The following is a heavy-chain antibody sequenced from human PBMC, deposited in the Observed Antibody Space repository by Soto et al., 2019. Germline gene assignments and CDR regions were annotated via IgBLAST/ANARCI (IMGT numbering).Heavy chain of an antibody. V-gene: IGHV1-2*02. CDR3: GRAGGTLLAPQA. J-gene: IGHJ5*02. D-gene: IGHD1-1*01. Sequence: ASVKVSCKASGYTFTGYFIHWVRQAPGQGLEWMGYINPNGGATKYAPRFQGRVTMTSDTSIRTAYMDLSNLTSDDTAVYYGGRAGGTLLAPQAWGEGTLVTVSS. CDR1: GYTFTGYF. CDR2: INPNGGAT.